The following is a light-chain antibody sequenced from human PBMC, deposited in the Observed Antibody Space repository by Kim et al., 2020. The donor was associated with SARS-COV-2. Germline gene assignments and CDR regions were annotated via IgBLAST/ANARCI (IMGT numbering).Light chain of an antibody. V-gene: IGKV3-15*01. CDR1: QSISSN. CDR2: GAS. Sequence: EIVLTQSPATLSVSPGERATLSCRASQSISSNLAWYQQKPGQAPRLVIYGASIRATGIPARFSGSVSGTEFTLTISSLQSEDSAVYYCHQYNNRPPADTFGQGTKVDIK. CDR3: HQYNNRPPADT. J-gene: IGKJ2*01.